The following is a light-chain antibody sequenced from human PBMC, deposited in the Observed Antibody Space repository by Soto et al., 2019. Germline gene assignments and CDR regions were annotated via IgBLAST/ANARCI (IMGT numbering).Light chain of an antibody. CDR3: QKYFSAPFT. V-gene: IGKV1-27*01. Sequence: DIQMTQSPSSLSASVGDRVTITCRASQAIRNSLAWYQQNPGKVPSLLIYAASTLQPVVPSRFSGSGSGTDFTLTISSLQPEDVATYYCQKYFSAPFTFGPGTKLGIK. CDR2: AAS. CDR1: QAIRNS. J-gene: IGKJ3*01.